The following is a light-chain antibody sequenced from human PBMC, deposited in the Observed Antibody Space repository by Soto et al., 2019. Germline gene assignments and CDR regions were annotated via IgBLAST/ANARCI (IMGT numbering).Light chain of an antibody. CDR3: QSYHISLSASVL. Sequence: QSVLTQPPSVSGAPGQTVTISCTGSSSNIGAGYNVHWYQQLPGTAPKLLIYDNTNRPSGVPDRFSGSKSGTSASLAITGLQTEDEADYYCQSYHISLSASVLFGGGTKVTVL. J-gene: IGLJ2*01. V-gene: IGLV1-40*01. CDR2: DNT. CDR1: SSNIGAGYN.